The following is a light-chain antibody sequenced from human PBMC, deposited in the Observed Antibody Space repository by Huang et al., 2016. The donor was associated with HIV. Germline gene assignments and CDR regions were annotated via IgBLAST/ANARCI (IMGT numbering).Light chain of an antibody. CDR1: QHISNY. CDR2: AES. CDR3: QQSFSTPYT. J-gene: IGKJ2*01. Sequence: DIQMTQSPSSLSASVGDRVTITCRASQHISNYLNWYQLKPGKAPRVLIYAESTWQSGVPSRFSGSGSGTDFTLTISSLQPEDFATYYCQQSFSTPYTFGPGTNLEIK. V-gene: IGKV1-39*01.